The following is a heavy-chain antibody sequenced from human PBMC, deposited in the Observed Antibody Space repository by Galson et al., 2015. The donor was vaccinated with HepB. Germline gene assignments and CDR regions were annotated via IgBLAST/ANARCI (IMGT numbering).Heavy chain of an antibody. Sequence: SLKVSCKASGYTFTGYYMHWVRQAPGQGLEWMGWINPNSGGTNYAQKFQGRVTMTRDTSISTAYMELSRLRSDDTAVYYCARDIFLSGRGYYYYYMDVWGKGTTVTVSS. CDR1: GYTFTGYY. J-gene: IGHJ6*03. CDR2: INPNSGGT. V-gene: IGHV1-2*02. D-gene: IGHD2-15*01. CDR3: ARDIFLSGRGYYYYYMDV.